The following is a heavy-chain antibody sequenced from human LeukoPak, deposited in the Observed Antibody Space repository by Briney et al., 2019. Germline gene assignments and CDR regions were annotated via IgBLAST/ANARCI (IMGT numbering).Heavy chain of an antibody. CDR2: ISAYNNT. Sequence: ASVKVSCKASGDSFTSYGVTWVRQAPGQGLEWMGWISAYNNTNYAQKFQGRVTMTRDMSTSTDYMELSSLRSEDTAVYYCARDNSVEDTAWWFDPWGQGTLVTVSS. V-gene: IGHV1-18*01. CDR3: ARDNSVEDTAWWFDP. J-gene: IGHJ5*02. CDR1: GDSFTSYG. D-gene: IGHD4-23*01.